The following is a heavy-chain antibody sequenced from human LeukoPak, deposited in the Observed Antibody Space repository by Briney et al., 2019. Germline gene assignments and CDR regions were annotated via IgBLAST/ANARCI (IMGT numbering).Heavy chain of an antibody. CDR3: ANLQGGATVLDNPFDY. CDR1: GGSISSSSYY. Sequence: PSETLSLTCTVSGGSISSSSYYWGWIRQPPGKGLEWIGSIYYSGSTYYNPSLKSRVTISVDTSKNQFSLKLSSVTAADTAVYYCANLQGGATVLDNPFDYWGQGTLVTVSS. CDR2: IYYSGST. J-gene: IGHJ4*02. V-gene: IGHV4-39*01. D-gene: IGHD1-26*01.